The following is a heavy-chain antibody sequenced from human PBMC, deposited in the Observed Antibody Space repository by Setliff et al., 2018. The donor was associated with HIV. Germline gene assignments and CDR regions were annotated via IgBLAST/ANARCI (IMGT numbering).Heavy chain of an antibody. D-gene: IGHD2-8*01. CDR1: GYSISSGYY. J-gene: IGHJ4*02. Sequence: SETLSLTCAVSGYSISSGYYWGWIRQPPGKGLEWIGYIYYTGSTYYNPSLKSRVTISLDTSRNQFSLKLSSVTAADTAVYYCECYNSDDGYFDNWGQGALVTV. CDR2: IYYTGST. CDR3: ECYNSDDGYFDN. V-gene: IGHV4-38-2*01.